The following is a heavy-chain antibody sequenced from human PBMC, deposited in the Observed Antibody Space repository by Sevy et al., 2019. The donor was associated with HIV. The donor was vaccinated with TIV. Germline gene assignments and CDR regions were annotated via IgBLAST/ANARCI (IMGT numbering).Heavy chain of an antibody. CDR3: ARGSSIAARLGY. D-gene: IGHD6-6*01. J-gene: IGHJ4*02. Sequence: ASVKVSCKASGGTFSSYAISWERQAPGLGLEWMGGIIPIFGTANYAQKFQGRVTITADESTSTAYMELSSLRSEDTAVYYCARGSSIAARLGYWGQGTLVTVSS. CDR2: IIPIFGTA. V-gene: IGHV1-69*13. CDR1: GGTFSSYA.